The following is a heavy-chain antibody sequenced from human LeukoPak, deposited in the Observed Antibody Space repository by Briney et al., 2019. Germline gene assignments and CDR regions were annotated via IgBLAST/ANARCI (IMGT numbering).Heavy chain of an antibody. V-gene: IGHV4-4*09. CDR2: IYTSGST. CDR3: ARGRWLQY. Sequence: SETLSLTCTVSGGSISSYYWSWIRQPPGKGLEWIGYIYTSGSTNYNPSLKNRVTISVDTYKNQFSLKLSSVTAAETAVYYCARGRWLQYWGQGTLVTVSS. CDR1: GGSISSYY. D-gene: IGHD5-24*01. J-gene: IGHJ4*02.